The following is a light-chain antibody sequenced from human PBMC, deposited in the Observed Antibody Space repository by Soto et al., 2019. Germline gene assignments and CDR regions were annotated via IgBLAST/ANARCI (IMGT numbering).Light chain of an antibody. J-gene: IGKJ1*01. Sequence: EIVLTQSPGTLSLSPGGRATLSFSPSQSVSSSYFAWYQQKPGRAPRLLIYGASSRATGIPDRFSGSGSGTDFTLTISGLEPEDFAVYYCQQYGNSRGTFGQGTKVDI. CDR2: GAS. V-gene: IGKV3-20*01. CDR1: QSVSSSY. CDR3: QQYGNSRGT.